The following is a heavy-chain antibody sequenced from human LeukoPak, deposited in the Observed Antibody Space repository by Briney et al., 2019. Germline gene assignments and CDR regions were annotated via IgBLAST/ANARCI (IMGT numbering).Heavy chain of an antibody. J-gene: IGHJ6*02. D-gene: IGHD3-10*01. CDR2: IYSGGST. V-gene: IGHV3-66*01. Sequence: PGGSLRLSCAASGFTVSSNYMSWVRQAPGKGLEWVSVIYSGGSTYYADSVKGRFTISRDNSKNTLYLQMNSLRAEDTAVYSCARERAGRFYYYGMDVWGQGTTVTVSS. CDR3: ARERAGRFYYYGMDV. CDR1: GFTVSSNY.